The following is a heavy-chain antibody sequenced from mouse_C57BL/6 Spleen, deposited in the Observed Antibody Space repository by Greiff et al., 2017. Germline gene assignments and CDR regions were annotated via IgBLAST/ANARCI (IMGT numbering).Heavy chain of an antibody. D-gene: IGHD1-1*01. CDR3: ARSPSGSIYDPHYYAMDY. Sequence: QVQLQQSGAELARPGASVKMSCKASGYTFTSYTMHWVKQRPGQGLEWIGYINPRSGYTKYNQTFKDKATLTADKSSRTAYLQLSILTSEDSSVYYCARSPSGSIYDPHYYAMDYWGQGTSVTVSS. CDR1: GYTFTSYT. V-gene: IGHV1-4*01. CDR2: INPRSGYT. J-gene: IGHJ4*01.